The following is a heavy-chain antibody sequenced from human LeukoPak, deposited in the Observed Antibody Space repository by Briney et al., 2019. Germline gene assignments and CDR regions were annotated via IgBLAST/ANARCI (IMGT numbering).Heavy chain of an antibody. CDR1: GFIFNKYA. D-gene: IGHD5-24*01. Sequence: PGGSLRLSCTASGFIFNKYAMSWVRQAPGKGLEWVSVIYSGGSTYYADSVKGRFTISRDNSKNTLYLQMNSLRAEDTAVYYCETLHDYGGYWGQGTLVTVSS. V-gene: IGHV3-53*01. CDR2: IYSGGST. CDR3: ETLHDYGGY. J-gene: IGHJ4*02.